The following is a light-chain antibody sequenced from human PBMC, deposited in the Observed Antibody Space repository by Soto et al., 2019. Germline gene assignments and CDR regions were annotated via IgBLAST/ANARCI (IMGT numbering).Light chain of an antibody. CDR2: DAS. J-gene: IGKJ5*01. CDR1: QNINNY. Sequence: DIQMTQSPSSLFASVGDRVTITCQASQNINNYLNWYQQKPGRXPXXLIYDASNLEAGVPSRFRGSGSGTDFTFTISRLQPEDIATDYCQQYENLPTFGQGTRLEIK. V-gene: IGKV1-33*01. CDR3: QQYENLPT.